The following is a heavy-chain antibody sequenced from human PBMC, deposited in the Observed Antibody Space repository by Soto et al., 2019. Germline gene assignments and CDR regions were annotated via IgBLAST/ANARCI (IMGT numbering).Heavy chain of an antibody. V-gene: IGHV1-24*01. CDR2: FDPEDGKR. CDR1: GYTLTGLS. CDR3: ATVETLGYCTNSLCVSWDY. J-gene: IGHJ4*02. D-gene: IGHD2-8*01. Sequence: QVQLVQSGAEVKKPGASVKVSCKVSGYTLTGLSMHWERQAPGKGLEWMGGFDPEDGKRIYAQKLQGRVTMTEDTSTDTGYMELSSLRSEDTAVYYCATVETLGYCTNSLCVSWDYWGQGTLVTVSS.